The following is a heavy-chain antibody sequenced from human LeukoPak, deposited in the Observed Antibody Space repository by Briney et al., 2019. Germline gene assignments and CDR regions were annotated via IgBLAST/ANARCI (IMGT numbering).Heavy chain of an antibody. CDR2: MSYDGSNK. Sequence: GGSLRLSCAASGFTFSSYGMHWVRQAPGKGLEWVAVMSYDGSNKYYADSVKGRFTISRNNSKNTLYLQMNSLRAEDMAVYYCAEDSSDLSSVLRFLAFYYYGMDVWGQGTTVTVSS. D-gene: IGHD3-3*01. CDR3: AEDSSDLSSVLRFLAFYYYGMDV. J-gene: IGHJ6*02. V-gene: IGHV3-30*18. CDR1: GFTFSSYG.